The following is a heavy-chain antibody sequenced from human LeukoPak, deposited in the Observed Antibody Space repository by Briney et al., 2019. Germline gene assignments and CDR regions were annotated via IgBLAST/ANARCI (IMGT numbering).Heavy chain of an antibody. D-gene: IGHD6-13*01. Sequence: SETLSLTCTVSGGSISSGNYYWTWIRHPPGKWLECIGTIYYSGNNYNNPSLKSRVTISVDTSKNQFSLKLSSVTAADTAVYYCARQASSSWFARFDPWGQGTLVTVSS. J-gene: IGHJ5*02. V-gene: IGHV4-39*01. CDR3: ARQASSSWFARFDP. CDR2: IYYSGNN. CDR1: GGSISSGNYY.